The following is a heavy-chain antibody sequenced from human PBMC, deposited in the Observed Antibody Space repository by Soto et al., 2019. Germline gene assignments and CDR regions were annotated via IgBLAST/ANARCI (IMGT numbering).Heavy chain of an antibody. V-gene: IGHV4-39*01. J-gene: IGHJ6*02. Sequence: PSETLSLTCSVSGYSVSSSDYYWAWIRQPPGKGLEWIGSMLYSGLTYYNPSLKSRVTLSADTSKNQFSVRLNSVTASDTAVYYCAPLSVSLSGPYGIHVWGQGTTVTVS. CDR2: MLYSGLT. CDR1: GYSVSSSDYY. D-gene: IGHD2-15*01. CDR3: APLSVSLSGPYGIHV.